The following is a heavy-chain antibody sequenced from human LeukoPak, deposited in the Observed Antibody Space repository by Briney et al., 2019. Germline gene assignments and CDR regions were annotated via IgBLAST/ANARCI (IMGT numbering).Heavy chain of an antibody. CDR3: ATVNCNWSLDY. CDR2: IYYSGST. Sequence: PSETLSLTCTVSGGSISSYYWSWIRQPPGKGLEWIGYIYYSGSTNYNPSLKSRVTISVDTSKNQFSLKLSSVTAADTAVYYCATVNCNWSLDYWGQGTLVTVSS. CDR1: GGSISSYY. J-gene: IGHJ4*02. V-gene: IGHV4-59*01. D-gene: IGHD1-7*01.